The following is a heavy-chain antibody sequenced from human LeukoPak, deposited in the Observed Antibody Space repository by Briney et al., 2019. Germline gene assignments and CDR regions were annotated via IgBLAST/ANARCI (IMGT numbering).Heavy chain of an antibody. CDR3: ARGSWGEIAGRKSFEF. Sequence: ASVKVSCKASEYTFTSYDINWVRQATGQGLKWMGWMNPNSGNTGYAQKFQGRVTMTRVTSISTAYMELNNLTSEDTAVYYCARGSWGEIAGRKSFEFWGQGSLVTVSS. J-gene: IGHJ4*02. CDR1: EYTFTSYD. V-gene: IGHV1-8*01. D-gene: IGHD6-6*01. CDR2: MNPNSGNT.